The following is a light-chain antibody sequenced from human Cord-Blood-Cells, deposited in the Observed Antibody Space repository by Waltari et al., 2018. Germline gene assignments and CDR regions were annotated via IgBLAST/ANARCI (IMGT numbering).Light chain of an antibody. V-gene: IGLV2-11*01. J-gene: IGLJ3*02. CDR1: SSDVGGYTY. CDR3: CSYAGSYTFEV. Sequence: QSALTPPRSVSGSPGQPVTIPCTGTSSDVGGYTYASWYQQHPGKAPKPMIYDVSKRPSGVPDRFSGSKSGNTASLTISGLQAEDEADYYCCSYAGSYTFEVFGGGTKLTVL. CDR2: DVS.